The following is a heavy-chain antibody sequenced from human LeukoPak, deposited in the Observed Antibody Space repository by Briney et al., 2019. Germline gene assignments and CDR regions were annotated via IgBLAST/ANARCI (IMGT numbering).Heavy chain of an antibody. CDR2: INPNSGGT. J-gene: IGHJ3*02. Sequence: ASVKVSCKASGYTFTGYYMHWVRQAPGLGLEWMGWINPNSGGTNYAQKFQGRVTMTRDTSISTAYMELSRLRSEDTAVYYCARERNVDAFDIWGQGTMVTVSS. CDR1: GYTFTGYY. V-gene: IGHV1-2*02. CDR3: ARERNVDAFDI.